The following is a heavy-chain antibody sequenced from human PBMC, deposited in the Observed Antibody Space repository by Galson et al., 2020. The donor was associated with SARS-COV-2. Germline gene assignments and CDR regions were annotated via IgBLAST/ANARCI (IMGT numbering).Heavy chain of an antibody. Sequence: SETLSLTCAVYGGSFSGYYWSWIRQPPGKGLEWIGEINHSGSTNYNPSLKSRVTISVDTSKNQFSLKLSSVTAADTAVYYCARGRNGRWFGELSSYYYYYGMDVWGQGTTVTVSS. V-gene: IGHV4-34*01. CDR3: ARGRNGRWFGELSSYYYYYGMDV. CDR2: INHSGST. D-gene: IGHD3-10*01. J-gene: IGHJ6*02. CDR1: GGSFSGYY.